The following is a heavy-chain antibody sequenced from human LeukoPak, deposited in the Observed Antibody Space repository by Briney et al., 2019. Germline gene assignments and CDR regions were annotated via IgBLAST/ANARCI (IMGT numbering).Heavy chain of an antibody. Sequence: PGGSLRLSCAASGFTFSDYSMNWVRQAPGMGLEWVSSISSESTYILYADSVKDRFTISRDNAKNSLYLQMDSLRAEDTAVYYCARFETVAAKPFEYWGQGALVTVSS. J-gene: IGHJ4*02. CDR3: ARFETVAAKPFEY. D-gene: IGHD6-19*01. V-gene: IGHV3-21*01. CDR1: GFTFSDYS. CDR2: ISSESTYI.